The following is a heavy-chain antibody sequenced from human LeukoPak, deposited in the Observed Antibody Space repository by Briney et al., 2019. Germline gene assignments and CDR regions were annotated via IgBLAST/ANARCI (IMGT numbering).Heavy chain of an antibody. D-gene: IGHD3-10*01. CDR2: IYSGGST. CDR3: ARAGGLLWFGEQAFDI. V-gene: IGHV3-66*01. Sequence: GGSLRLSCAASGFTVSSNYMSWVRQAPGKGLEWVSVIYSGGSTYYADSVKGRFTISRDNSKNTLYPQMNSLRAEDTAVYYCARAGGLLWFGEQAFDIWGQGTMVTVSS. CDR1: GFTVSSNY. J-gene: IGHJ3*02.